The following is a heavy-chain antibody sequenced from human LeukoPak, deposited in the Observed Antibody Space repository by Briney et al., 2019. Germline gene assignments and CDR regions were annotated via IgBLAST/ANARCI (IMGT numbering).Heavy chain of an antibody. J-gene: IGHJ4*02. CDR2: INTYNGNT. Sequence: ASVKVSCKASGYTFTTYGISWVRQAPGQGLEWMGWINTYNGNTNYAQKLQGGVTMTTDTSTSTAYMELRSLRSDDTAVYYCARDIGYRSGSYYFDYWGQGTLVTVSS. D-gene: IGHD5-18*01. CDR3: ARDIGYRSGSYYFDY. V-gene: IGHV1-18*01. CDR1: GYTFTTYG.